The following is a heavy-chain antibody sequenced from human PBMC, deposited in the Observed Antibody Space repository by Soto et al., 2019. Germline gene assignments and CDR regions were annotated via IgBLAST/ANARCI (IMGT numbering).Heavy chain of an antibody. J-gene: IGHJ5*01. CDR1: GGSISSYY. CDR3: ARASAAEGWFDF. Sequence: PSETLSLTCTVSGGSISSYYWSWIRQPPGKGLEWIGYIYYSGSTNYNPSLKSRVTISVDTSKNQFSLKLSSVTAADTAVYYCARASAAEGWFDFWGPGPLVTVFS. D-gene: IGHD6-13*01. CDR2: IYYSGST. V-gene: IGHV4-59*01.